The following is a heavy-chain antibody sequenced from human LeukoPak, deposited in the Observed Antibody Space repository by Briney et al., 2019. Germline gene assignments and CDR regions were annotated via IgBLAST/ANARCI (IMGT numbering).Heavy chain of an antibody. CDR2: IYGGGDT. CDR1: GFTVPDNY. Sequence: GGSLRLSCAASGFTVPDNYMNWVRQSSGKGLEWVSVIYGGGDTNYADSVTGRFIISRDTSKNTVYLQMNSLGAEDTAVYYCVREAVMPVAPSTIGTSGRPLYEYCGLDVWGQGTTVIVSS. J-gene: IGHJ6*02. D-gene: IGHD6-13*01. CDR3: VREAVMPVAPSTIGTSGRPLYEYCGLDV. V-gene: IGHV3-53*01.